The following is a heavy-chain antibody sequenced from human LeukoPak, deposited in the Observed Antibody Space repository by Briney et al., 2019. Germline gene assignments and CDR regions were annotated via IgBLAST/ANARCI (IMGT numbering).Heavy chain of an antibody. CDR1: GYTFTSYG. J-gene: IGHJ6*03. D-gene: IGHD4-17*01. CDR3: ARARDDYGDYNGYYYYMDV. V-gene: IGHV1-18*01. Sequence: ASVKVSCKASGYTFTSYGISWVRQAPGQGLEWMGWISAYNGNTNYAQKFQGRVTMTTDTSTSTAYMELRSLRSDDTAVYYCARARDDYGDYNGYYYYMDVWGKGTTVTISS. CDR2: ISAYNGNT.